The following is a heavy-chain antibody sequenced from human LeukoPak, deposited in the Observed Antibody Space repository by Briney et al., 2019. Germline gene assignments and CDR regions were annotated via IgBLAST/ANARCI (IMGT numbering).Heavy chain of an antibody. V-gene: IGHV4-59*01. J-gene: IGHJ6*02. CDR2: IYSTGNT. D-gene: IGHD6-19*01. CDR1: GASMSSYY. CDR3: ARLHSSSFLDV. Sequence: SETLSLTCTVSGASMSSYYWTWIRQPPGKGLEWIGYIYSTGNTDSNPSLKSRVTISVDTSKNQFSLNLNSVTAADTAVYYCARLHSSSFLDVWGQGATVTVSS.